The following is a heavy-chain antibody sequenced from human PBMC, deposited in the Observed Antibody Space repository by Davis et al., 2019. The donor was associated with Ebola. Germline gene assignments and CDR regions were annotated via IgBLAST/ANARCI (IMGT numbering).Heavy chain of an antibody. Sequence: AASVKVSCKASGYTFTSYYMHWVRQAPGQGLEWMGIINPSGGSTSYAQKFQGRVTMTRDTSTSTVYMELSSLRSEDTAVYYCAREIVVVVAVTPNGYYYYGMDVWGKGTTVTVSS. V-gene: IGHV1-46*03. J-gene: IGHJ6*04. CDR2: INPSGGST. CDR3: AREIVVVVAVTPNGYYYYGMDV. D-gene: IGHD2-15*01. CDR1: GYTFTSYY.